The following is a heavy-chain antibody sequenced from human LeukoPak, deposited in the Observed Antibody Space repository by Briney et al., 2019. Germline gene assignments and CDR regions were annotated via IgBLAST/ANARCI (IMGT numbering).Heavy chain of an antibody. CDR1: GGSVSSGSYY. D-gene: IGHD3-22*01. CDR2: IYYSGST. V-gene: IGHV4-61*01. Sequence: SETLSLTCTVSGGSVSSGSYYRSWIRQPPGKGLEWIGYIYYSGSTNYNPSLKSRVTISVDTSKNQFSLKLSSVTAADTAVYYCARGGEDYYDSSGYRPPLDYWGQGTLVTVSS. J-gene: IGHJ4*02. CDR3: ARGGEDYYDSSGYRPPLDY.